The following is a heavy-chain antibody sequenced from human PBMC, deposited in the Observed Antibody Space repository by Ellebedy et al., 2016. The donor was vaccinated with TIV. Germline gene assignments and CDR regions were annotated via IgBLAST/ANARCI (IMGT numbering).Heavy chain of an antibody. D-gene: IGHD4-23*01. J-gene: IGHJ6*01. Sequence: MPGGSLRLSCVVDGGPFSDYYWSWIRQSPGKGLEWLGEINDSGSTTYNPSLRSRVSISVDTSKKQVSLNVTSVTAADTAVYYCARVARWSYYYGMDVWGQGATVTVSS. CDR3: ARVARWSYYYGMDV. CDR2: INDSGST. V-gene: IGHV4-34*01. CDR1: GGPFSDYY.